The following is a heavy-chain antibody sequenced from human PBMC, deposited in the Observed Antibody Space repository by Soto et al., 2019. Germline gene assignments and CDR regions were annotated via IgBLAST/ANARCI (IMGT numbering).Heavy chain of an antibody. Sequence: QVQLVESGGGVVQPGRSLRLSCAASGFTFSSYAMHWVRQAPGKGLEWVAVISYDGSNKYYADSVKGRFTISRDNSKNTLYLQMNSLRAEDTAVYYCARGVVWERWLQLNPTDFDYWGQGTLVTVSS. D-gene: IGHD5-12*01. CDR2: ISYDGSNK. CDR3: ARGVVWERWLQLNPTDFDY. CDR1: GFTFSSYA. V-gene: IGHV3-30-3*01. J-gene: IGHJ4*02.